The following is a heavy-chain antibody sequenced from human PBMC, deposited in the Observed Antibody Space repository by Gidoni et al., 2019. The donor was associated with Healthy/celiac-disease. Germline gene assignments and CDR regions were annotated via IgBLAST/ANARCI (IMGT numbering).Heavy chain of an antibody. Sequence: EVQLLESGGGLVQPGGSLRLSCAASGLTFSSYAMSWVRQAPGKGLEWVSAISGSGGSTYYAESVKGRFTISRDNSKNSLYLQMNSLRAEDTAVYYCAKAIVPWGIGYWGQGTLVTVSS. CDR1: GLTFSSYA. J-gene: IGHJ4*02. CDR3: AKAIVPWGIGY. CDR2: ISGSGGST. V-gene: IGHV3-23*01. D-gene: IGHD3-16*01.